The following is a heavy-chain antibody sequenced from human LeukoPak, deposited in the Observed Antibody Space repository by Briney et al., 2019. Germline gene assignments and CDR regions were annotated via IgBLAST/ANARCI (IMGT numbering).Heavy chain of an antibody. V-gene: IGHV3-64*01. CDR2: ISSNGGST. J-gene: IGHJ6*02. Sequence: GGSRRLSCAASGFTFSSYAMHWVRHAPGKGLEYVSAISSNGGSTYYANSVKGRFTISRDNAKNSLYLQMNSLRAEDTADYYCARDSSSSAEHYYNYGMDVWGQGTTVTVSS. CDR3: ARDSSSSAEHYYNYGMDV. CDR1: GFTFSSYA. D-gene: IGHD6-6*01.